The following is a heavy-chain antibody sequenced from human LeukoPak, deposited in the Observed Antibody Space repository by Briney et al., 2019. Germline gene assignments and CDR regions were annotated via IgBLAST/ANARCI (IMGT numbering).Heavy chain of an antibody. CDR1: GGSISSYY. D-gene: IGHD3-22*01. J-gene: IGHJ4*02. CDR2: IYYSGST. Sequence: SETLSLTCTVSGGSISSYYWSWIRQPPGKGPEWIGYIYYSGSTNYNPSLKSRVTISVDTSKNQFSLKLSSVTAADTAVYYCARQGFDYYDSSGYFLFDYWGQGTLVTVSS. CDR3: ARQGFDYYDSSGYFLFDY. V-gene: IGHV4-59*08.